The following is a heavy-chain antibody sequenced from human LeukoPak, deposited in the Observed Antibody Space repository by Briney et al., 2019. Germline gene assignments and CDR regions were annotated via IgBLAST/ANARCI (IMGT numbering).Heavy chain of an antibody. D-gene: IGHD6-13*01. CDR2: ISGSGGNT. Sequence: GGSLRLSCAASRFTFSNYAMSWVRQAPGKGLEWVSGISGSGGNTYYADSVKGRFTVSRDNSKNTLYLQMNSLRAEDTAVYYCAREGIGDVWGKGTTVTVSS. V-gene: IGHV3-23*01. CDR1: RFTFSNYA. J-gene: IGHJ6*04. CDR3: AREGIGDV.